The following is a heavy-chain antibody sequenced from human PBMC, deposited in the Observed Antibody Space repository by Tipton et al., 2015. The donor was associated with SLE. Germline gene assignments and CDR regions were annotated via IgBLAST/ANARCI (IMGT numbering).Heavy chain of an antibody. CDR3: ARGGLYGLFDY. Sequence: QSGAEVKKPGASVKVSCKASGYTFTGYYMHWVRQAPGQGLEWMGGIIPIFGTANYAQKFQGRVTITADESTSTAYMELSSLRSEDTAVYYCARGGLYGLFDYWGQGTLVTVSS. CDR1: GYTFTGYY. J-gene: IGHJ4*02. D-gene: IGHD2-8*01. V-gene: IGHV1-69*13. CDR2: IIPIFGTA.